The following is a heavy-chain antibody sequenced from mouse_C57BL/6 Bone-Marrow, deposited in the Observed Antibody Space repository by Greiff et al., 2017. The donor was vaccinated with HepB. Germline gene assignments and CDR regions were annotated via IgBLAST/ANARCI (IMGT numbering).Heavy chain of an antibody. D-gene: IGHD2-5*01. V-gene: IGHV14-4*01. CDR3: TGDIVTAY. J-gene: IGHJ2*01. Sequence: EVKLQESGAELVRPGASVKLSCTASGFNIKDDYMHWVKQRPEQGLEWIGWIDPENGDTEYASKFQGKATITADTSSNPAYLQLSSLTSEDTAVYYCTGDIVTAYWGQGTTLTVSS. CDR1: GFNIKDDY. CDR2: IDPENGDT.